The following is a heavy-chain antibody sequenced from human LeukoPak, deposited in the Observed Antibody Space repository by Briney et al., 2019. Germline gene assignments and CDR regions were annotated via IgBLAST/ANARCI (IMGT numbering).Heavy chain of an antibody. Sequence: GGSLRLSCATSGFTFSDYYMSWIRQAPGKGLECVSSISSSGSTIYYADSVKGRFTISRDNAKNSLYLQMNSLRAEDTAVYYCARDRGAMGFDYWGQGTLVTVSS. CDR2: ISSSGSTI. CDR1: GFTFSDYY. J-gene: IGHJ4*02. V-gene: IGHV3-11*04. CDR3: ARDRGAMGFDY. D-gene: IGHD3-16*01.